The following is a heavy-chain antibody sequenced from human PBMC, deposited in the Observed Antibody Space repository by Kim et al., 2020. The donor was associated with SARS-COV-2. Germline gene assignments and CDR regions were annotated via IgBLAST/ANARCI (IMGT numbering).Heavy chain of an antibody. J-gene: IGHJ6*02. CDR3: ARDWGYSSSPEETYYYYGMDV. D-gene: IGHD6-6*01. V-gene: IGHV3-48*03. CDR1: GFTFSSYE. Sequence: GGSLRLSCAASGFTFSSYEMNWVRQAPGKGLEWVSYISSSGSTIYYADSVKGRFTISRDNAKNSLYLQMNSLRAEDTAVYYCARDWGYSSSPEETYYYYGMDVWGQGTTVTVSS. CDR2: ISSSGSTI.